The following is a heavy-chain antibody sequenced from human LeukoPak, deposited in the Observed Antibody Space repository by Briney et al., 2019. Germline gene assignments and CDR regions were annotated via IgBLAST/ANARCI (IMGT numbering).Heavy chain of an antibody. CDR2: SRSNTYK. CDR1: GFTLSSYA. V-gene: IGHV3-21*01. D-gene: IGHD3-3*01. Sequence: GGSLRLSCAPSGFTLSSYATNWVPQAPGKGLEGVSSSRSNTYKFSADSVKGRFTLSRDYAKNELYLQMNSLRAEDTAVYYCAKWIGYDEYEGSYGMDIWGHGTTVTVSS. J-gene: IGHJ6*02. CDR3: AKWIGYDEYEGSYGMDI.